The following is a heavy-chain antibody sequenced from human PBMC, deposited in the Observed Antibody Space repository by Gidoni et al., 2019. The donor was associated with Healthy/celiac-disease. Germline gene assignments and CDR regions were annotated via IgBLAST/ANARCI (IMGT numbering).Heavy chain of an antibody. V-gene: IGHV4-59*08. CDR1: GGPTRSYY. D-gene: IGHD5-18*01. CDR3: ARHDGYSYGLSLGY. J-gene: IGHJ4*02. CDR2: IYYSGST. Sequence: QVQLQESGPGLVKPSATLSLTGTVSGGPTRSYYWGWIRQPPGQGLEWIGYIYYSGSTNYNPSLKRRVTISVDTSKNQFSLTLSSVTAADTAVYSCARHDGYSYGLSLGYWGQGTLVTVSS.